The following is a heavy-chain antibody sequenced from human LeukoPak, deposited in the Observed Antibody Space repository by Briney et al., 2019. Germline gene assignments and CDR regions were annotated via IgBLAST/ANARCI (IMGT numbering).Heavy chain of an antibody. CDR3: ARRRDFFDF. CDR2: LSVSGTTI. J-gene: IGHJ4*02. Sequence: GGSLSLSCTASGFTFTEYYMSWVRLAPGKWLEWLSHLSVSGTTIDYAGSVKGRFTISRDNAKSSLDLQMNSLRAEDTALYYCARRRDFFDFWGQGTLVTVSS. CDR1: GFTFTEYY. V-gene: IGHV3-11*01. D-gene: IGHD3-3*01.